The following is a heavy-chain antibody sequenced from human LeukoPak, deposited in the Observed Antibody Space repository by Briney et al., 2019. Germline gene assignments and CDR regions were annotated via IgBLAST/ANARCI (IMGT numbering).Heavy chain of an antibody. CDR1: GFTFSSYG. CDR3: ARVTRGGYDGYFDY. D-gene: IGHD5-12*01. J-gene: IGHJ4*02. CDR2: ISGSGGST. Sequence: GGTLRLSCAASGFTFSSYGMSWVRQAPGKGLEWVSAISGSGGSTYYADSVKGRFTISRDNSKNTLYLQINSLRAEDTAVYYCARVTRGGYDGYFDYWGQGTLVTVSS. V-gene: IGHV3-23*01.